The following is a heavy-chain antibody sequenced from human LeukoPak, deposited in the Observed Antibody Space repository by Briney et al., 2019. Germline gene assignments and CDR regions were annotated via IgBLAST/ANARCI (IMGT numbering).Heavy chain of an antibody. D-gene: IGHD1-7*01. V-gene: IGHV4-61*02. CDR1: GGSISSGSYY. CDR2: MYTSGTT. Sequence: PSETLSLTCTVSGGSISSGSYYWSWIRQPAGKGLEWIGRMYTSGTTNYNPSLKNRATISVDTSKNQFSLNLSSVTAADTAVYYCARGDWNYSFDYWGQGSLVTVSS. CDR3: ARGDWNYSFDY. J-gene: IGHJ4*02.